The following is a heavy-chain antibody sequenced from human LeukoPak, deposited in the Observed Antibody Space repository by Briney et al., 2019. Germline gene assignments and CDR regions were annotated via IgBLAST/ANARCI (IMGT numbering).Heavy chain of an antibody. Sequence: QPGGSLRLSCAASGFTFSSYAMSWVRQAPGKGLEWVSAISGSGGSTYYADSVKGRFTISRDNSKNTLYLQMNSLRVEDTAIYYCATNRKTDYGDYLAPDYWGQGTLVTVSS. V-gene: IGHV3-23*01. J-gene: IGHJ4*02. CDR1: GFTFSSYA. CDR3: ATNRKTDYGDYLAPDY. CDR2: ISGSGGST. D-gene: IGHD4-17*01.